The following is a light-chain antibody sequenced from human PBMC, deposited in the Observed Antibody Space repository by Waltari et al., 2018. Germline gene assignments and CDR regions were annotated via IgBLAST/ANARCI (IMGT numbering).Light chain of an antibody. V-gene: IGLV1-40*01. J-gene: IGLJ3*02. CDR3: QSYDNSLRGFWV. CDR2: GNN. CDR1: RSNIGAGYD. Sequence: QSVLTQPPSVSGAPGQRVTISCTGSRSNIGAGYDVHWYQRLPGTAPKLLIYGNNNRPSGVPDRFSGSKSGNIASLAITGLQAEDEADYYCQSYDNSLRGFWVFGGGTKLTVL.